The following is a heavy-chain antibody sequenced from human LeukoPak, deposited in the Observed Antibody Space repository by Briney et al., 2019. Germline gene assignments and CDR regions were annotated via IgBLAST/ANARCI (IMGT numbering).Heavy chain of an antibody. J-gene: IGHJ4*02. V-gene: IGHV3-21*01. D-gene: IGHD3-22*01. CDR3: ARDQRGYYDSSGYHHFDY. Sequence: GGSLRLSCAASGFTFSSYSMNWVRKAPGKGLEWVSSISSSSSYIYYADSVKGRFTISRDNAKNSLYLQMNSLSAEDTAVYYWARDQRGYYDSSGYHHFDYWGQGTLVTVSS. CDR1: GFTFSSYS. CDR2: ISSSSSYI.